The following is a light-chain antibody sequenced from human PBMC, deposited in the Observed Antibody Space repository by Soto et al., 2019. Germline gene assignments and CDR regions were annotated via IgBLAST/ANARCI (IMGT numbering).Light chain of an antibody. V-gene: IGKV3-11*01. Sequence: EIVLTQSPATLSLSPGERATLSCRASQSVSSYLAWYQQKPGQAPRLLIYDASTRATGIPARFSGSGSGTDFTLTITSRGPEDYAVYYCQQRSNWHPTFGQGTKVEIK. CDR3: QQRSNWHPT. J-gene: IGKJ1*01. CDR1: QSVSSY. CDR2: DAS.